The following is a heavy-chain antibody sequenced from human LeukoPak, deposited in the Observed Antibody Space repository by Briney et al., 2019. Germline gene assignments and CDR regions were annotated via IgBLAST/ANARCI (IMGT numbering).Heavy chain of an antibody. J-gene: IGHJ4*02. D-gene: IGHD1-26*01. CDR3: ARDRELGY. V-gene: IGHV4-59*01. CDR2: IYNGGST. Sequence: ASETLSLTCTVSGGSISIYYWSWIRQPPGKVLEWIGYIYNGGSTNYNPSLKNRVTISVDTSKNQFSLKLSSVTAADTAIYYCARDRELGYWGQGTLVTVSS. CDR1: GGSISIYY.